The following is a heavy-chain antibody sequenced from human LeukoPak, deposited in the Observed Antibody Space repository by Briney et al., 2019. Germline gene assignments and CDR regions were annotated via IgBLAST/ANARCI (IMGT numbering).Heavy chain of an antibody. V-gene: IGHV4-34*01. CDR2: INRSGST. D-gene: IGHD1-1*01. CDR1: GGSFSGYF. Sequence: SETLSLTCAVYGGSFSGYFWNWIRQPPGKGLEWIGEINRSGSTNYNPSLKSRATISVDRSKNRFSLKLTSVTAADTAVYYCARANEISNYNWFDPWGQGTLVTVSS. J-gene: IGHJ5*02. CDR3: ARANEISNYNWFDP.